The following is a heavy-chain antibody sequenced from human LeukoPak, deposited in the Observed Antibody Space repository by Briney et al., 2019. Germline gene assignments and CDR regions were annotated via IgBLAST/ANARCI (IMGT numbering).Heavy chain of an antibody. V-gene: IGHV3-53*01. D-gene: IGHD2-2*01. CDR3: ARGLGYCTSTTCLLPFDY. Sequence: GGSLRLSCAATGFTVSTYYMTWVRQAPGKGLECVSVIYSGGSTYYADSVKGRFTVSRDNSKNTLYLQMNSLRAEDTAMYYCARGLGYCTSTTCLLPFDYWGRGTLVTVSS. J-gene: IGHJ4*02. CDR2: IYSGGST. CDR1: GFTVSTYY.